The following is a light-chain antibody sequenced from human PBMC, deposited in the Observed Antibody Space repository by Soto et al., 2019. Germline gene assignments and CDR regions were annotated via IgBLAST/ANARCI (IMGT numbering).Light chain of an antibody. CDR3: QQSYSTWT. CDR2: AAS. J-gene: IGKJ1*01. CDR1: QSISSY. V-gene: IGKV1-39*01. Sequence: DIHMTQSPSSLSVSVGYRFTITCRASQSISSYLNWYQQKPGKAPELLIYAASSLQSGVPSRLSGSGSGTDFTLTISSLQPEDFATYYCQQSYSTWTFGQGTKVDIK.